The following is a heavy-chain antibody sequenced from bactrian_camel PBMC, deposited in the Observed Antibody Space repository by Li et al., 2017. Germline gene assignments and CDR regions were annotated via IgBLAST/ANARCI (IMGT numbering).Heavy chain of an antibody. V-gene: IGHV3S6*01. CDR3: AASLNTCTSSDWWPGTYSW. CDR2: IDSDGNT. CDR1: AYSYSTYC. D-gene: IGHD7*01. Sequence: LVESGGGSVQVGGSLRLSCGASAYSYSTYCMAWFRQAPRKEREGVAAIDSDGNTNYADSVKGRFTISKDSAENTLYLQMNNLKPEDTGMYYCAASLNTCTSSDWWPGTYSWWGQGTQVTVS. J-gene: IGHJ4*01.